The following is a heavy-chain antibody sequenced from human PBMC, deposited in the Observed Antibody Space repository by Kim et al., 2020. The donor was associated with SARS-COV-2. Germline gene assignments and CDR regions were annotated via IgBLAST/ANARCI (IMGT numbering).Heavy chain of an antibody. CDR1: GYRFATSW. D-gene: IGHD3-16*02. V-gene: IGHV5-51*01. CDR3: AGHREEGSYRSILDS. Sequence: GESLKISCKGSGYRFATSWIVWVRQMPGKGVEWMGIIYPYDSDTRYSPSFQGQVTISVDKSIDTAYLQWSSLKASDTAVYYCAGHREEGSYRSILDSWGQGTLVTVSS. CDR2: IYPYDSDT. J-gene: IGHJ4*02.